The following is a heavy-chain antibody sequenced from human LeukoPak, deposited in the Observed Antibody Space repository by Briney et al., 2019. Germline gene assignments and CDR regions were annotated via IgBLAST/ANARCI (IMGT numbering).Heavy chain of an antibody. J-gene: IGHJ6*02. Sequence: PSETLSLTCTVSGGSISSGDYYWSWIRQPPGKGLEWIGYIYYSGSTYYNPSLKSRVTISVDTSKNQFSLKLSSVTAADTAVYYCARGPHSPSRRVFGVVIKGMDVWGQGTTVTVSS. V-gene: IGHV4-30-4*01. CDR2: IYYSGST. D-gene: IGHD3-3*01. CDR1: GGSISSGDYY. CDR3: ARGPHSPSRRVFGVVIKGMDV.